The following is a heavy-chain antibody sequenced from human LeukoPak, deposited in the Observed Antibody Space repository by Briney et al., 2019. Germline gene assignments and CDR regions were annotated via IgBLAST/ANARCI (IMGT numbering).Heavy chain of an antibody. J-gene: IGHJ4*02. V-gene: IGHV3-21*01. CDR1: GFTFSSYS. CDR3: ARAPYSSGWYAFDY. Sequence: GGSLRLSCAASGFTFSSYSMNWVRQAPEKGLEWVSSISSSSSYIYYADSVKGRFTISRDNAKNSLYLQMNSLIAEDTAVYYCARAPYSSGWYAFDYWGQGTLVTISS. D-gene: IGHD6-19*01. CDR2: ISSSSSYI.